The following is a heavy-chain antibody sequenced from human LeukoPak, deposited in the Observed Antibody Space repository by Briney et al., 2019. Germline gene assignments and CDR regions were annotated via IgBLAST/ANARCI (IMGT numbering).Heavy chain of an antibody. Sequence: VASVKVSCKASGYTFTSYAMNWVRQAPGQGLEWMGGIIPIFGTANYAQKFQGRVTITADKSTSTAYMELSSLRSEDTAVYYCARGVRTVTTGVGWFDPWGQGTLVTVSS. CDR2: IIPIFGTA. CDR1: GYTFTSYA. J-gene: IGHJ5*02. V-gene: IGHV1-69*06. CDR3: ARGVRTVTTGVGWFDP. D-gene: IGHD4-17*01.